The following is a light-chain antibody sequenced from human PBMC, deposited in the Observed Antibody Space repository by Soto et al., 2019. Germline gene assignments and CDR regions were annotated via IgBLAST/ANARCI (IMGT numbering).Light chain of an antibody. J-gene: IGKJ1*01. Sequence: DIQMTQSPSTLSASVGDRVSINCRASQSISAWLAWYQQRPGKAPRLLIYKASTLEIGVPSRFSGSGSVTEFTLTISSLQPDDVAIYYCQQYNDYSWTFGQGTKVDLK. CDR2: KAS. V-gene: IGKV1-5*03. CDR1: QSISAW. CDR3: QQYNDYSWT.